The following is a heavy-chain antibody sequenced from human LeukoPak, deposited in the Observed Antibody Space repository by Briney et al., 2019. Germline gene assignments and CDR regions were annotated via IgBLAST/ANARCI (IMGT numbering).Heavy chain of an antibody. CDR1: GGSFSGYY. CDR2: INHSGST. CDR3: ARGRLGYCSGGSCYSYSNWFDP. J-gene: IGHJ5*02. D-gene: IGHD2-15*01. Sequence: PSETLSLTCAVYGGSFSGYYWSWIRQPPGKGLEWIGEINHSGSTNYNPSLKSRVTISVDTSKNQFSLKLSSVTAADTAVYYRARGRLGYCSGGSCYSYSNWFDPWGQGTLVTVSS. V-gene: IGHV4-34*01.